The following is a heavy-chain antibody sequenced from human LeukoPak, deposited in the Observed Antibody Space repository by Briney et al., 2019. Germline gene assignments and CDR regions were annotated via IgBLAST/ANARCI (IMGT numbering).Heavy chain of an antibody. V-gene: IGHV1-69*13. CDR2: IIPIFGTP. D-gene: IGHD3-10*01. CDR3: ARVQYGSGSYYAFDI. Sequence: SVKVSCKASGGTFSSYAVSWVRQAPGQGLEWMGGIIPIFGTPKYAQKFQGRITITADESTSTAYMELSSLRAEDTALYYCARVQYGSGSYYAFDIWGQGTMVTVSS. J-gene: IGHJ3*02. CDR1: GGTFSSYA.